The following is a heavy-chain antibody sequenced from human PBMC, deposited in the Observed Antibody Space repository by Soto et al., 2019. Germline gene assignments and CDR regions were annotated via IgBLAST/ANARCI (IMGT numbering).Heavy chain of an antibody. CDR1: GYTFTSSY. J-gene: IGHJ6*02. V-gene: IGHV1-46*01. CDR2: INPSGGGT. Sequence: GASVKVSGKASGYTFTSSYIHWVRQAPGQGFEWMGIINPSGGGTSYSQKLQGRVTLTRDTSTRTIYMELNSLRSEDTAVCYCARGPGASGLDVWGQGTTVTVSS. CDR3: ARGPGASGLDV. D-gene: IGHD2-8*02.